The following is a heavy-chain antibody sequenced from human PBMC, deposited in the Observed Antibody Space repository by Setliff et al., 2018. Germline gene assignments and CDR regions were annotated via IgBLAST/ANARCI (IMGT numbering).Heavy chain of an antibody. Sequence: PSETLSLTCRVSGDSISDYHWSWIRQPPGQGLEWIGYIYSSGRTNYNPSLKSRVSLSLGTSKNQFSLDLSSVTPADTAVYYCARELGLCAPFDFWGQGILVTVSS. CDR2: IYSSGRT. CDR3: ARELGLCAPFDF. CDR1: GDSISDYH. J-gene: IGHJ4*02. D-gene: IGHD2-2*01. V-gene: IGHV4-59*01.